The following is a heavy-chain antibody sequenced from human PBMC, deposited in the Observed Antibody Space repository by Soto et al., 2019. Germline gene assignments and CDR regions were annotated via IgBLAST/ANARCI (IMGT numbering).Heavy chain of an antibody. D-gene: IGHD5-12*01. CDR1: GDSVSSNSAG. Sequence: PLQTLSLTCAISGDSVSSNSAGWNWVRQTPSRGLEWLGRTYYKSKWFNNYAVSVKSRITINPDTSQNQFSLQLDSVTPEDTAVYYCARRSWDDVSGHYYMDVWGKGTTVTVSS. CDR2: TYYKSKWFN. J-gene: IGHJ6*03. V-gene: IGHV6-1*01. CDR3: ARRSWDDVSGHYYMDV.